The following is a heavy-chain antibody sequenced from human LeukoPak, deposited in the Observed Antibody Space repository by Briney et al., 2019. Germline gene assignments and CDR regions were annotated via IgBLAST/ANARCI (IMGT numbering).Heavy chain of an antibody. CDR1: GGSISPFY. Sequence: SETLSLTCTVSGGSISPFYFNWIRQPPGKGLEWIGYISYSGSTNYNPSLKSRVTISVDTSKNQFSLKLSSVTAADTAVYYCARSRHLLWFGEFQAPWGQGTLVTVSS. J-gene: IGHJ5*02. V-gene: IGHV4-59*08. CDR3: ARSRHLLWFGEFQAP. D-gene: IGHD3-10*01. CDR2: ISYSGST.